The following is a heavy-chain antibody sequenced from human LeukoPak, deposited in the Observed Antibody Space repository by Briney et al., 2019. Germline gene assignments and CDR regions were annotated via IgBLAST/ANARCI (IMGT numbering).Heavy chain of an antibody. CDR1: GFTFSSYG. J-gene: IGHJ6*02. Sequence: PGRSLRLSCAASGFTFSSYGMHWVRQAPGKGLEWVAVISYDGSNKYYADSVKGRFTISRDNSKNTLYLQINSLRAEDTAVYYCAKAYGSGSYYKAPYYYYYGMDVWGQGTTVTVSS. V-gene: IGHV3-30*18. CDR3: AKAYGSGSYYKAPYYYYYGMDV. D-gene: IGHD3-10*01. CDR2: ISYDGSNK.